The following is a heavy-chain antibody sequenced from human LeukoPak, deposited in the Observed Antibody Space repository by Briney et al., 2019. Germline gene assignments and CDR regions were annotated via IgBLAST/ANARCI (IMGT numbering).Heavy chain of an antibody. J-gene: IGHJ5*02. CDR1: GDSISNYY. CDR3: ARHKLPECWFDP. CDR2: LSASETT. V-gene: IGHV4-4*07. D-gene: IGHD1-14*01. Sequence: SETLSLTCTVSGDSISNYYWNWFRQPAGKGLEWIGRLSASETTRYNPSLESRLSLSLDTSRNQFSLKLNSVTTADTAVHYCARHKLPECWFDPWGQGTLVTVSS.